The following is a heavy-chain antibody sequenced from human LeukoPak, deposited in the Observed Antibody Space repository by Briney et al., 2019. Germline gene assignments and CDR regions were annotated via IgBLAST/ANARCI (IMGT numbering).Heavy chain of an antibody. Sequence: PSETLSLTCTVSGYSISSGYYWGWIRQPPGKGLEWIGSIYHSGSTYYNPSLKSRVTISVDTSKNQFSLKLSSVTAADTAVYYCARDKGSGSYSGSHYDYWGQGTLVTVSS. CDR2: IYHSGST. J-gene: IGHJ4*02. D-gene: IGHD3-10*01. CDR1: GYSISSGYY. V-gene: IGHV4-38-2*02. CDR3: ARDKGSGSYSGSHYDY.